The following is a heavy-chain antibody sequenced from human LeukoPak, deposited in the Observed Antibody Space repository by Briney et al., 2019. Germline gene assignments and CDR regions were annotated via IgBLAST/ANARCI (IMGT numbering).Heavy chain of an antibody. Sequence: ASVKVSCKTSGYTFSSYGISWVRQAPGQGLEWMGWISTYSGNTNYAQKFQGTVTMTRDTATSTAYLELRSLRSDDTAVFYCARHLSSSWPEHYFDHWGQGTLVTVSS. D-gene: IGHD6-13*01. CDR1: GYTFSSYG. V-gene: IGHV1-18*01. CDR2: ISTYSGNT. J-gene: IGHJ4*02. CDR3: ARHLSSSWPEHYFDH.